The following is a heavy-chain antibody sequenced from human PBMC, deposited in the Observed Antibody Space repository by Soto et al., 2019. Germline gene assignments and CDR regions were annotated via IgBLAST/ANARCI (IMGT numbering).Heavy chain of an antibody. D-gene: IGHD6-13*01. V-gene: IGHV4-4*07. J-gene: IGHJ5*02. CDR3: ARSSHKESWCDP. CDR1: NGPISNFY. CDR2: VYSSGRA. Sequence: PSETLSLTCTVSNGPISNFYWNWIRHPAGKRLEWIGRVYSSGRASYNPSLRSRVTMSVDTSKNQFYLKLNSVTAADTAVYYCARSSHKESWCDPWGQGTLVTFSS.